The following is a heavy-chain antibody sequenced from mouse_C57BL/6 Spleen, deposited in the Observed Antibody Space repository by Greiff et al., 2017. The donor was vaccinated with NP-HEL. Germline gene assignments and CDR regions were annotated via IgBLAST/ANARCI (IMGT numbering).Heavy chain of an antibody. CDR1: GYAFSSYW. J-gene: IGHJ2*01. CDR3: ARSGSSGHDY. CDR2: IYPGDGDT. Sequence: VKVVESGAELVKPGASVKISCKASGYAFSSYWMNWVKQRPGKGLEWIGQIYPGDGDTNYNGKFKGKATLTADKSSSTAYMQLSSLTSEDSAVYFCARSGSSGHDYWGQGTTLTVSS. D-gene: IGHD3-2*02. V-gene: IGHV1-80*01.